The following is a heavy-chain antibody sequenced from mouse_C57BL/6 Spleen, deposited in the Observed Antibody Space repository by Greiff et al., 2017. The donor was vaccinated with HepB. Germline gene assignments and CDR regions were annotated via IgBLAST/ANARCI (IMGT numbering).Heavy chain of an antibody. CDR3: ARAPYYRDWYFDV. D-gene: IGHD2-14*01. J-gene: IGHJ1*03. V-gene: IGHV3-6*01. CDR1: GYSITSGYY. CDR2: ISYDGSN. Sequence: EVQVVESGPGLVKPSQSLSLTCSVTGYSITSGYYWNWIRQFPGNKLEWMGYISYDGSNNYNPSLKNRISITRDTSKNQFFLKLNSVTTEDTATYYCARAPYYRDWYFDVWGTGTTVTVSS.